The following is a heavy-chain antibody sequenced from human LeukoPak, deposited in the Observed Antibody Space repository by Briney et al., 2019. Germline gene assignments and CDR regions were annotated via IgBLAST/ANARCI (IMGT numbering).Heavy chain of an antibody. CDR3: ARLGIAAGDY. CDR2: VYPGDPDI. V-gene: IGHV5-51*01. Sequence: GESLKISCQASGYSFTHSWIAWVRQMPGKGLEWMGLVYPGDPDIRYNPSFQGQVTISADTSIDTAYRYWTSLKASDTAIYYCARLGIAAGDYWGQGTLVTVST. J-gene: IGHJ4*02. CDR1: GYSFTHSW. D-gene: IGHD6-25*01.